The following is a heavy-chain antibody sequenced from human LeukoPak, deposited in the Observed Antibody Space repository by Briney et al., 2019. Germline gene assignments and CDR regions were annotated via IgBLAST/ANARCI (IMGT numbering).Heavy chain of an antibody. D-gene: IGHD6-19*01. J-gene: IGHJ6*02. Sequence: GASLRLSCAASGLTLSRYDMHWVRQATGEGLEWVSAIGTRGDTYYAGSVKGRFTMSRENAKNSLYLQMNSLSAGDTAVYYCVRAPPYSSASWGYYGMDVWGQGTTVTVSS. CDR2: IGTRGDT. V-gene: IGHV3-13*01. CDR1: GLTLSRYD. CDR3: VRAPPYSSASWGYYGMDV.